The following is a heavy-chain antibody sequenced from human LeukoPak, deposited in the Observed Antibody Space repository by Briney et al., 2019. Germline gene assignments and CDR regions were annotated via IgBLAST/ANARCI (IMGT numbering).Heavy chain of an antibody. V-gene: IGHV1-69*13. CDR2: IIPIFGTA. Sequence: GASVKVSCKASGGTFSSYAISWVRQAPGQGLEWMGGIIPIFGTANYAQKFQGRVTITADESTSTAYMELSSLRSEDTAVYCCARDLARVVPAASLYYYYGMDVWGQGTTVTVSS. J-gene: IGHJ6*02. CDR3: ARDLARVVPAASLYYYYGMDV. CDR1: GGTFSSYA. D-gene: IGHD2-2*01.